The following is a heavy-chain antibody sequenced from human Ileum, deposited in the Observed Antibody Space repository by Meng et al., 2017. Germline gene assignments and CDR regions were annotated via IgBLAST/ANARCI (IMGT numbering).Heavy chain of an antibody. J-gene: IGHJ4*02. CDR1: GYTFTSYT. CDR2: INTGNGYT. CDR3: ASAHYDSSGSVDY. D-gene: IGHD3-22*01. V-gene: IGHV1-3*04. Sequence: QVQLIQSGAEVKRPGASVKVSCKASGYTFTSYTMHWVRQAPGQRLEWMGWINTGNGYTKYSQKFQDRVTITSDTSASTAYMELSSLRSEDTAVYYCASAHYDSSGSVDYWGQGTLVTVSS.